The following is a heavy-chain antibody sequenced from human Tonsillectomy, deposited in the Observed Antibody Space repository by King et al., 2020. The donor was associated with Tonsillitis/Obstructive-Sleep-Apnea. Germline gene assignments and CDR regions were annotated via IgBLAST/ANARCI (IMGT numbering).Heavy chain of an antibody. J-gene: IGHJ5*02. CDR3: AIVVITTPGVVPDHNWFDP. Sequence: QLQESGPGLVKPSETLSLTCTVSGGSISSSSYYWGWIRQLPGKGLEWIGSIYYSGSTYYNPSLKSRVTISVDTSKNQFSLKLSSVTAADTAVYYCAIVVITTPGVVPDHNWFDPWGQGTLVTVSS. V-gene: IGHV4-39*01. CDR2: IYYSGST. CDR1: GGSISSSSYY. D-gene: IGHD3-22*01.